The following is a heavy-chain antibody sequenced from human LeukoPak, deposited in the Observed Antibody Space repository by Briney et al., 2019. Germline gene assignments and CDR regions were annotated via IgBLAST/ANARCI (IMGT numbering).Heavy chain of an antibody. CDR2: IKSKPDGGTT. Sequence: GGSLRLSCAASGFTFSSAWMNWVRQAPGKGLEWVGRIKSKPDGGTTDYAAPVNGRFTISRDDSKDTLFLQMNSLKTEDTAVYYCSTGGDEDDYWGQGTLVTVSS. CDR3: STGGDEDDY. V-gene: IGHV3-15*01. J-gene: IGHJ4*02. CDR1: GFTFSSAW. D-gene: IGHD7-27*01.